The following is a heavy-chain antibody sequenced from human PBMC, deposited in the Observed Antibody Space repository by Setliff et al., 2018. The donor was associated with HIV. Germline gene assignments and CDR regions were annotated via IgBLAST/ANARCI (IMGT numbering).Heavy chain of an antibody. CDR1: GGSFSGNY. Sequence: SETLSLTCAIYGGSFSGNYWSWIRQPPGKGLEWIGEINDSGTTNHNPFLKSRVTISVDTYKKQFSLKLNSVTAADSAIYYCAATYCRGGGRDCPQMYDYWGQGSLVTVSS. D-gene: IGHD2-15*01. V-gene: IGHV4-34*01. CDR3: AATYCRGGGRDCPQMYDY. CDR2: INDSGTT. J-gene: IGHJ4*02.